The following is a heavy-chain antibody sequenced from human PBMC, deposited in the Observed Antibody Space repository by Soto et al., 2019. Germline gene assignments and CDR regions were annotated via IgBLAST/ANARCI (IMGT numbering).Heavy chain of an antibody. Sequence: PSETLSLTCTVSGGSISSYYWSWIRQPPGKGLEWIVYIYYSGSTNYNPYLKSRVTISVDTSKNQFYLNLRFVTAADTAVYFCAKDKSGAADIGGHGTMVTVSS. CDR1: GGSISSYY. V-gene: IGHV4-59*12. D-gene: IGHD7-27*01. CDR3: AKDKSGAADI. J-gene: IGHJ3*02. CDR2: IYYSGST.